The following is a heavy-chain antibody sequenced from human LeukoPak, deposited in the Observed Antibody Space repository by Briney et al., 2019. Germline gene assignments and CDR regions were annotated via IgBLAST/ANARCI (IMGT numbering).Heavy chain of an antibody. J-gene: IGHJ4*02. D-gene: IGHD4-17*01. V-gene: IGHV5-51*01. CDR3: ARRNSGDSSVDY. Sequence: GESLKISCKGSGYSFTSYWIGWVRQMPGKGLEWMAIIYPGDSDTRYSSSFQGHVSISADRSITTAYLQWSSLKASDTAMYYCARRNSGDSSVDYWGQGTLVTVSA. CDR1: GYSFTSYW. CDR2: IYPGDSDT.